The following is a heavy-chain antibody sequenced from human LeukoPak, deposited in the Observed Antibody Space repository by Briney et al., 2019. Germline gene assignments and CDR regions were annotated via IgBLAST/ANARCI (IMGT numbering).Heavy chain of an antibody. Sequence: SGTLSLTCAVSGGSISSSNWWSWVRQPPGKGLEWIGEIYHSGSTNYNPSLKSRVTISVDKSKNQFSLKLSSVTAAETAMYYCAKAGNSRVYYFDYWGQGTLVTVSS. CDR1: GGSISSSNW. V-gene: IGHV4-4*02. CDR2: IYHSGST. D-gene: IGHD2-8*01. CDR3: AKAGNSRVYYFDY. J-gene: IGHJ4*02.